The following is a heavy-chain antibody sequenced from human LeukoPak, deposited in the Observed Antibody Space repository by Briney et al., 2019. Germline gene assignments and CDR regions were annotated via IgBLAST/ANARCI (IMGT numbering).Heavy chain of an antibody. Sequence: ASVKVSCKASGYTFTGYYMHWVRQAPGQGLEWMGWINPNSGGTNYAQKFQGRVTMTRDTSISTAYMELSRLRSDDTAVYYCARDADYDSSGYDYWGQGTLVTVSS. V-gene: IGHV1-2*02. CDR2: INPNSGGT. J-gene: IGHJ4*02. CDR1: GYTFTGYY. D-gene: IGHD3-22*01. CDR3: ARDADYDSSGYDY.